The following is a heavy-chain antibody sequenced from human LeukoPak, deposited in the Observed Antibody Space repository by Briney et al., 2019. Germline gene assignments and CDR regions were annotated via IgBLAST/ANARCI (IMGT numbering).Heavy chain of an antibody. CDR2: ISGSGGST. CDR3: ARGPDYIYDY. Sequence: PGGSLRLSCAASGFTFSSYAMSWVRQAPGKGLQWVSAISGSGGSTYYADSVKGRFTISRDSSKNTLYLQMNSLRAEDTAIYYCARGPDYIYDYWGQGTLVTVSS. V-gene: IGHV3-23*01. J-gene: IGHJ4*02. D-gene: IGHD5-24*01. CDR1: GFTFSSYA.